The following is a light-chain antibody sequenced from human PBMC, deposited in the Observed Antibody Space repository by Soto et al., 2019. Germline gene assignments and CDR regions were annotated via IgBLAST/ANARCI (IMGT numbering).Light chain of an antibody. V-gene: IGLV2-14*01. Sequence: QSVLTQPASVSGSPGQSITMSCTGTSSDVGGYNYVSWYQQHPGKAPKLMIYGVSNRPSGVANRFSGSKSGNTASLTISGLQAEDEADYYCSSYTSSRTLYVFGTGTKLTVL. CDR2: GVS. CDR3: SSYTSSRTLYV. CDR1: SSDVGGYNY. J-gene: IGLJ1*01.